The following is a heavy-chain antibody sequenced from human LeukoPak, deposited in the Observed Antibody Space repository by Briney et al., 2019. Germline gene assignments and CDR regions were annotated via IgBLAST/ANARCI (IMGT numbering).Heavy chain of an antibody. Sequence: PSQTLSLTCTVSGGSISSGDYYWSWIRQPPGKGLEWIGYIYYSGSTYYNPSLKSRVTISVDTSKNQFSLKLSSVTAADTAVNYCARGGGLGAYYFDYWGQGTLVTVSS. CDR2: IYYSGST. D-gene: IGHD3-16*01. CDR1: GGSISSGDYY. V-gene: IGHV4-30-4*08. CDR3: ARGGGLGAYYFDY. J-gene: IGHJ4*02.